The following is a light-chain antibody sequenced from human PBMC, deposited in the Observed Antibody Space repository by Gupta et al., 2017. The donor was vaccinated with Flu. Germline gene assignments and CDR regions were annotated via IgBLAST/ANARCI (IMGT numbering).Light chain of an antibody. J-gene: IGLJ2*01. CDR3: QVWDSYTAVI. CDR1: NIGNKN. Sequence: ALGQTAKITCGGNNIGNKNVHWYQQKPGQAPVLVIYRDSNRPSGIPERFSGSNSGNTATLTISGAQAGDEADYYCQVWDSYTAVIFGGGTMVTVL. V-gene: IGLV3-9*01. CDR2: RDS.